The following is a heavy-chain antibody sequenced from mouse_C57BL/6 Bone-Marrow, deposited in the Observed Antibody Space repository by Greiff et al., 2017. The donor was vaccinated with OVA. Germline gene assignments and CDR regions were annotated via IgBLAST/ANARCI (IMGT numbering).Heavy chain of an antibody. CDR2: INPNNGGT. CDR3: ASGSKTFAY. Sequence: VQLQQSGPELVKPGASVKISCKASGYTFTDYYMNWVKQSHGKSLEWIGDINPNNGGTSYNQKFKGKATLTVDKSSSTAYMELRSLTSEDSAVYYCASGSKTFAYWGQGTLVTVSA. CDR1: GYTFTDYY. D-gene: IGHD2-5*01. V-gene: IGHV1-26*01. J-gene: IGHJ3*01.